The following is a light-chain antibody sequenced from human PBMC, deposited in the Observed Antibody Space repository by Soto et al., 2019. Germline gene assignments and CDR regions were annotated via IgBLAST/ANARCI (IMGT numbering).Light chain of an antibody. V-gene: IGKV3-20*01. CDR2: GAS. CDR1: QGVGSNY. Sequence: EIVLTQSPGTLSLSPGERASLSCRASQGVGSNYLAWYQQKPGQAPRLLIYGASSRATGIPDRISGSGSGTDFTLTISRLETEDCAVYFCQQYGSSPWTFGQGTTVDIK. J-gene: IGKJ1*01. CDR3: QQYGSSPWT.